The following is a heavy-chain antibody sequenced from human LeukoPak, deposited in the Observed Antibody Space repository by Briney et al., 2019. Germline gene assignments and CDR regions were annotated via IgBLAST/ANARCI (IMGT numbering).Heavy chain of an antibody. CDR1: GFTFNSYG. J-gene: IGHJ6*02. CDR2: IWYDGGNK. D-gene: IGHD3-16*01. V-gene: IGHV3-33*01. CDR3: ARVNTNYYVPVNYGMDV. Sequence: GGSLRLSCAASGFTFNSYGLHWVRQAPGKGLEWVALIWYDGGNKYYADSVKGRFTISRDNSQNTLYLQMNSLRAEDTAVYYRARVNTNYYVPVNYGMDVWGQGTTVTVSS.